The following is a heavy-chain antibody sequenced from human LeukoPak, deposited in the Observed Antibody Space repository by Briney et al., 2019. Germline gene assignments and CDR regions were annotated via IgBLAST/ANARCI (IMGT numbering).Heavy chain of an antibody. Sequence: SETLSLTCTVSGGPISSYYWSWIRQPPGKGLEWNGYIYYSGSTNYNPSLKNRVTISVNTYKNQFSLKLSSVTAADTAVYYCARYYYGSGGYFDYWGQGALVTVSS. CDR1: GGPISSYY. J-gene: IGHJ4*02. CDR3: ARYYYGSGGYFDY. V-gene: IGHV4-59*08. CDR2: IYYSGST. D-gene: IGHD3-22*01.